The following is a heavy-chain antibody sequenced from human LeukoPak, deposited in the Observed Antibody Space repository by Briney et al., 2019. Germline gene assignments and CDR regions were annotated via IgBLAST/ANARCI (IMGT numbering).Heavy chain of an antibody. Sequence: PGGSLRLSCAASGFNLNNYAMSWVRKAPGKGLEWVSSISASGATTYYADSVKGRFTISRDTSKGTMYLQMSSLRAEDTAVYYCAEGDILTGYYNVPGYYGMDVWGQGTTVTGSS. CDR2: ISASGATT. J-gene: IGHJ6*02. D-gene: IGHD3-9*01. V-gene: IGHV3-23*01. CDR3: AEGDILTGYYNVPGYYGMDV. CDR1: GFNLNNYA.